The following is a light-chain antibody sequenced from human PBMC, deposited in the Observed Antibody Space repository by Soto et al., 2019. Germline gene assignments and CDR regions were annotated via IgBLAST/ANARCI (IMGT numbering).Light chain of an antibody. CDR2: GAS. Sequence: EIVLTQSPGTLSLSPGERATLSCRASQSVSSIYLAWYQHKPGQAPRLLIYGASSRATGIPDRFSGSGSGTDFTHTIIRLEPEDFAVYYCQQYGSSSWTFGRGTTVEIK. CDR3: QQYGSSSWT. J-gene: IGKJ1*01. CDR1: QSVSSIY. V-gene: IGKV3-20*01.